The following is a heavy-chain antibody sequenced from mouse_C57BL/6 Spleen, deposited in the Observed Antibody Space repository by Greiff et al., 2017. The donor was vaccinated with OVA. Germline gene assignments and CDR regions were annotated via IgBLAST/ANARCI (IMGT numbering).Heavy chain of an antibody. CDR3: ARAGSSPYWYFDV. CDR2: IDPSDSYT. Sequence: KQSCKASGYTFTSYWMQWVKQRPGQGLEWIGEIDPSDSYTNYNQKFKGKATLTVDTSSSTAYMQPSSLTSEDSAVYYCARAGSSPYWYFDVWGTGTTVTVSS. CDR1: GYTFTSYW. V-gene: IGHV1-50*01. D-gene: IGHD1-1*01. J-gene: IGHJ1*03.